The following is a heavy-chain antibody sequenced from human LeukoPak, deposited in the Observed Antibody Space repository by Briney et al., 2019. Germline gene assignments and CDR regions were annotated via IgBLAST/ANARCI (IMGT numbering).Heavy chain of an antibody. CDR1: GFTFDDYA. CDR3: AKDLNFYASYYFDY. D-gene: IGHD2/OR15-2a*01. CDR2: ISWNSGSI. Sequence: GGSLRLSCAASGFTFDDYAMHWVRQAPGKGLEWVSGISWNSGSIGYADSVKGRFTISRDNAKNSLYLQMNSLRAEDMALYYCAKDLNFYASYYFDYWGQGTLVTVSS. J-gene: IGHJ4*02. V-gene: IGHV3-9*03.